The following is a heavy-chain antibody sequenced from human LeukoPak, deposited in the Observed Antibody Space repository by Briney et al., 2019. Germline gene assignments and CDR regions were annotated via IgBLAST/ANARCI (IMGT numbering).Heavy chain of an antibody. V-gene: IGHV3-23*01. CDR3: AKWDGYGDS. J-gene: IGHJ4*02. CDR2: ISGSSGST. CDR1: GFSFNDYG. D-gene: IGHD5-24*01. Sequence: PGGSLRLSCAASGFSFNDYGMSWVRQAPGKGLEWVSGISGSSGSTYYADSVKGRFTISRDNSKNTLYLQMNSLRDEDTAVYYCAKWDGYGDSWGQGTLVTVSS.